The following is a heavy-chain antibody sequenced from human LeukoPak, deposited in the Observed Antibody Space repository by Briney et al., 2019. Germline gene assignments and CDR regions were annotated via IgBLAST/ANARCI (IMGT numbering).Heavy chain of an antibody. V-gene: IGHV1-46*01. CDR1: GYTFTSYY. J-gene: IGHJ4*02. Sequence: ASVKVSCKASGYTFTSYYMHWVRQAPGQGLEWMGIINPSGGSTSYAQKFQGRVTMTRDTSTSTVYMELSSLRSEDTAVYYCARGGAGLLWFGELWDYWGQGTLVTVSS. CDR3: ARGGAGLLWFGELWDY. CDR2: INPSGGST. D-gene: IGHD3-10*01.